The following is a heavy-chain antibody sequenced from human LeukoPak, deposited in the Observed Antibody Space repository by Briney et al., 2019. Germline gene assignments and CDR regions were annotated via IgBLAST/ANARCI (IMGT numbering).Heavy chain of an antibody. J-gene: IGHJ5*02. CDR1: GGTFSSYA. V-gene: IGHV1-69*04. CDR3: ARGGAYNWFDP. CDR2: IIPILGIA. D-gene: IGHD3-16*01. Sequence: SVKVSCKVTGGTFSSYAISWVRQAPGQGLEWMGRIIPILGIANYAQKFQGRVTITADKSTSTAHMELSSLRSEDTAVYYCARGGAYNWFDPWGRGTLVTVSS.